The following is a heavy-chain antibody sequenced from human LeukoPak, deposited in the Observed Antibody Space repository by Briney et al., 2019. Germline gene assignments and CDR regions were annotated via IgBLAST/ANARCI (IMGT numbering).Heavy chain of an antibody. J-gene: IGHJ4*02. Sequence: GGSLRLSCAASGFTFSSYAMSWVRRAPGKGLEWVSAISGSGGSTYYADSVKGRFTISRDNSKNTLYLQMNSLRAEDTAVYYCAKDLSISPYFDYWGQGTLVTVSS. CDR2: ISGSGGST. CDR3: AKDLSISPYFDY. V-gene: IGHV3-23*01. D-gene: IGHD2/OR15-2a*01. CDR1: GFTFSSYA.